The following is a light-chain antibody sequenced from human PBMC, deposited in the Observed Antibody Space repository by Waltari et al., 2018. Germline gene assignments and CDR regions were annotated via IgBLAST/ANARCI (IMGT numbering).Light chain of an antibody. J-gene: IGLJ2*01. CDR2: SNN. CDR3: AVWDDSLDGLV. Sequence: QSALTQPPSASGTPGQRVHISCSGSSSSIKTNPVNWYQHLPGTAPKLLIYSNNHRTSGVPGRFSGSKSGTSASLAISGPQSEDEGDYYCAVWDDSLDGLVFGGGTKLTVL. V-gene: IGLV1-44*01. CDR1: SSSIKTNP.